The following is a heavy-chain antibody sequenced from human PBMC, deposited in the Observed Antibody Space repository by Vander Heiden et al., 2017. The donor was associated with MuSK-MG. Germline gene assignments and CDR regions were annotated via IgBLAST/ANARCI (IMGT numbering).Heavy chain of an antibody. D-gene: IGHD3-22*01. V-gene: IGHV4-38-2*02. Sequence: RQPPGKGLEWIGSIYHSGSTYYNPSLKRRVTISVDTSKNQFSLKLSSVTAAETAVYYCARDQYAYYYDSSELNWFDPWGHGTMVTVYS. J-gene: IGHJ5*02. CDR2: IYHSGST. CDR3: ARDQYAYYYDSSELNWFDP.